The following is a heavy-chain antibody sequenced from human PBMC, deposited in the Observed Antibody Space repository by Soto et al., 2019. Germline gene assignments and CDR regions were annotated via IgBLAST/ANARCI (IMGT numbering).Heavy chain of an antibody. D-gene: IGHD6-6*01. V-gene: IGHV1-69*01. CDR1: GGTFSSYA. Sequence: QVQLVQSGAEVKKPGSSVKVSSKASGGTFSSYAISWVRQAPGQGLEWMGGIIPIFGTANYAQKFQGRVTITADESTSTAYMELSSLRSEDTAVYYCAGSYSSSSGWSRYYYYGMDVWGQGTTVTVSS. CDR2: IIPIFGTA. J-gene: IGHJ6*02. CDR3: AGSYSSSSGWSRYYYYGMDV.